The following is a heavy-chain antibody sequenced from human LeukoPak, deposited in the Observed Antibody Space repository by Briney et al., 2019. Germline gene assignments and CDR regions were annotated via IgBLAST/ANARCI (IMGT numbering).Heavy chain of an antibody. CDR2: IYYIGSP. CDR1: GGSISSGGYY. V-gene: IGHV4-31*03. D-gene: IGHD3-10*01. CDR3: ARAAYYYGSGSFHFDY. J-gene: IGHJ4*02. Sequence: SQTLSLTCTVSGGSISSGGYYWSWIRQHPGKGLEWIGYIYYIGSPYYNPSLKSRVTISVDTSKNQFSLKLTSVTAADTAVYYCARAAYYYGSGSFHFDYWGQGTLVTVSS.